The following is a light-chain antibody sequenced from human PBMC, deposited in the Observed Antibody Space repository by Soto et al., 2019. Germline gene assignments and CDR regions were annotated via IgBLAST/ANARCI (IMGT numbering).Light chain of an antibody. V-gene: IGKV1-9*01. J-gene: IGKJ5*01. CDR2: AAS. Sequence: DIQITKAPSFLSESEGDRVTITCRASQGISSYLAWYQQKPGKAPKLLMYAASTLQRGVPSRFSGSGSGTEFTLAISSLQPEDFATYYCQQFNDYPITFGQGTRLEIK. CDR1: QGISSY. CDR3: QQFNDYPIT.